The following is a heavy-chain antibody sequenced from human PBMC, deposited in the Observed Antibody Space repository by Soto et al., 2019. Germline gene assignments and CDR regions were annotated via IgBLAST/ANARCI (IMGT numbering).Heavy chain of an antibody. D-gene: IGHD6-13*01. Sequence: SEALCVTRIVSGGFISRTIYYWCWIRQPPGKGLEWIGSIYYSGSTYYNPSLKSRVTISVDTSKDHFSLKLTSVTAADTAVYYCARPGGSGWFYFDSWGQGSQVTVS. J-gene: IGHJ4*02. CDR1: GGFISRTIYY. V-gene: IGHV4-39*02. CDR2: IYYSGST. CDR3: ARPGGSGWFYFDS.